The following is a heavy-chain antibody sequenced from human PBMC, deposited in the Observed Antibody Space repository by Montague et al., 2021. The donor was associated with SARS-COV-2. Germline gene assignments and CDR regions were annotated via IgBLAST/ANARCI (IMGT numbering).Heavy chain of an antibody. J-gene: IGHJ6*02. CDR1: GGSFRGYY. D-gene: IGHD3-10*01. Sequence: SETLSLTCAVYGGSFRGYYWSWIRQPPGKGREWIGEINHSGSTNYNPSLKSRVTISVDTSKNQFSLKLSSVTAADTAVYYCARVRYYGSGTSLGMDVWGQGTTVTVSS. V-gene: IGHV4-34*01. CDR2: INHSGST. CDR3: ARVRYYGSGTSLGMDV.